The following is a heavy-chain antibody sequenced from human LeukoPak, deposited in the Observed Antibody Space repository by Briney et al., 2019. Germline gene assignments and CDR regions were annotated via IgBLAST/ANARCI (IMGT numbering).Heavy chain of an antibody. Sequence: QAGGSLRLSCAASGFTFSSYSMNWVRQAPGKGLEWVSYISSSSSTIYYADSVKGRFTISRDNAKNSLYLQMNSLRAEDTAVYYCARDRLFSVVVPAANGTPHNWFDPWGQGTLVTVSS. J-gene: IGHJ5*02. V-gene: IGHV3-48*01. CDR2: ISSSSSTI. CDR1: GFTFSSYS. D-gene: IGHD2-2*01. CDR3: ARDRLFSVVVPAANGTPHNWFDP.